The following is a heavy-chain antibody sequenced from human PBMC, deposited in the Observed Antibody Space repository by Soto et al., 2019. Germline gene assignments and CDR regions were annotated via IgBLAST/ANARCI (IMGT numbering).Heavy chain of an antibody. J-gene: IGHJ6*02. CDR1: GFIFSSYA. Sequence: GGSLRLSCAASGFIFSSYAMHWVRQAPGKGLEWVAVISYDGSNKYYADSVKGRFTISRDNSKNTLYLQMNSLRAEDTAVYYCAREAVEGSGSYYYYGMDAWGQGTTVTVSS. V-gene: IGHV3-30-3*01. CDR3: AREAVEGSGSYYYYGMDA. CDR2: ISYDGSNK. D-gene: IGHD3-10*01.